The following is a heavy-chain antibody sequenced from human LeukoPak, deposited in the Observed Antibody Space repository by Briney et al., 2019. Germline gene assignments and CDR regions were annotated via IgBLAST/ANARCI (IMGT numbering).Heavy chain of an antibody. CDR3: GRADQKWFGESMVDY. D-gene: IGHD3-10*01. J-gene: IGHJ4*02. Sequence: PGGSLRLSCAASGFTFDDYAMHWVRQAPGKGLEWVSGISWNSSSIGYADSVKGRFTISRDNAKNSLYLQMSSLRAEDTAVYYCGRADQKWFGESMVDYWGQGTLVTVSS. CDR1: GFTFDDYA. V-gene: IGHV3-9*01. CDR2: ISWNSSSI.